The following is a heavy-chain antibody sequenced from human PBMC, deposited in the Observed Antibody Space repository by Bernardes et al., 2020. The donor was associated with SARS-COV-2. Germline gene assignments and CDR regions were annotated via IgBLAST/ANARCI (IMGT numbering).Heavy chain of an antibody. Sequence: SETLSLTCTVSGGSIGSYYWSWIRQPAGKGLEWIGRIYTSGITNYNPSLKSRVTMSVDTSKNQFSLKLTSVTAADTAVYYCARYPLYDFWSGYSNWFFDLWGRGTLVTVSS. V-gene: IGHV4-4*07. CDR1: GGSIGSYY. CDR2: IYTSGIT. D-gene: IGHD3-3*01. J-gene: IGHJ2*01. CDR3: ARYPLYDFWSGYSNWFFDL.